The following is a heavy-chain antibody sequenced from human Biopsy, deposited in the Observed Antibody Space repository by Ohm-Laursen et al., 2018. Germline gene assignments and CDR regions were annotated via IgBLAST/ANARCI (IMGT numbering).Heavy chain of an antibody. CDR3: ASRPNCGGDCSSGFDY. CDR2: IFQNGYT. J-gene: IGHJ4*02. D-gene: IGHD2-21*02. V-gene: IGHV4-38-2*01. CDR1: GHSVRSGYY. Sequence: GTLSLTCAVSGHSVRSGYYWGWIRQPPGKGLEWIGSIFQNGYTYYNPSLETRVTISVDTSKDQFSLKLTSVAAADTAVYYCASRPNCGGDCSSGFDYWGQGTLVTVSS.